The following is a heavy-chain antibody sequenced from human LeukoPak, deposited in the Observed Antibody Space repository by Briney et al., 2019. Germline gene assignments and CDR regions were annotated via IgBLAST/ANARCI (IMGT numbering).Heavy chain of an antibody. J-gene: IGHJ6*02. CDR3: VRLPYCSSTSCQQGYYGMDV. CDR1: GGSISSSTYY. V-gene: IGHV4-39*01. Sequence: SETLSLTCTVSGGSISSSTYYWGWIRQPPGKGLEWIGSIYYSGSTYYDPSLKSRVTISADTSKNQFSLELSSVTAADSAVYYCVRLPYCSSTSCQQGYYGMDVWGQGTTVTVSS. D-gene: IGHD2-2*01. CDR2: IYYSGST.